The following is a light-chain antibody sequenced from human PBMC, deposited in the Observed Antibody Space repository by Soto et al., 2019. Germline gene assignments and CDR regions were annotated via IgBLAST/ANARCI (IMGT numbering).Light chain of an antibody. CDR1: SGTVYSSFY. CDR3: LLYLGTTMV. V-gene: IGLV8-61*01. J-gene: IGLJ7*01. Sequence: QTVVTQEPSLSVSPGGTVTLTCALRSGTVYSSFYPSWYQQTPGQPPRTLIYNTNTRSSGVPNRFSGSIFGTKAALTITGAQADDEADYSCLLYLGTTMVFGGGTQLTVL. CDR2: NTN.